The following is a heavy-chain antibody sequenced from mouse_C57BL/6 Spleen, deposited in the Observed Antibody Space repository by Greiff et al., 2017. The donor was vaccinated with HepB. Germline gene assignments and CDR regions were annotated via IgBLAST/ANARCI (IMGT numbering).Heavy chain of an antibody. D-gene: IGHD1-1*01. CDR2: IDPNSGGT. CDR3: ARKKGLTTVAPWYFDV. Sequence: QVQLQQPGAELVKPGASVKLSCKASGYTFTSYWMHWVKQRPGRGLEWIGRIDPNSGGTKYNEKFKSKATLTVDKPSSTAYMQLSSLTSEDSAVYYCARKKGLTTVAPWYFDVWGTGTTVTVSS. V-gene: IGHV1-72*01. J-gene: IGHJ1*03. CDR1: GYTFTSYW.